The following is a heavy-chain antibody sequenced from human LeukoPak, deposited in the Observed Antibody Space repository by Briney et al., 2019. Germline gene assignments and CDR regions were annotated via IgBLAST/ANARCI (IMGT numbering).Heavy chain of an antibody. CDR3: ARASTSSGYSSGPTRDY. Sequence: GGSLRLSCAASGFTISSYWMHWVRQAPGRGLVWVSRINSDGSSTGYADSVKGRFTISRDNAKNSLYLQMNSLRAEDTAVYYCARASTSSGYSSGPTRDYWGQGTLVTVSS. CDR2: INSDGSST. V-gene: IGHV3-74*01. J-gene: IGHJ4*02. CDR1: GFTISSYW. D-gene: IGHD6-19*01.